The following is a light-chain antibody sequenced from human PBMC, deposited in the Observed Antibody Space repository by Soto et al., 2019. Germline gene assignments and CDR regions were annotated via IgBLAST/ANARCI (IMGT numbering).Light chain of an antibody. CDR2: RTS. CDR3: QQYNNWPRAT. J-gene: IGKJ4*01. V-gene: IGKV3-15*01. Sequence: ETGMTLSPSALSVSPEERATLSCRASQTISSNLAWYQQKPGQAPRLLMFRTSTRATGIPARFSGSGSGTEFNITISSLQSEDSAVYYCQQYNNWPRATFAGGTKVAIK. CDR1: QTISSN.